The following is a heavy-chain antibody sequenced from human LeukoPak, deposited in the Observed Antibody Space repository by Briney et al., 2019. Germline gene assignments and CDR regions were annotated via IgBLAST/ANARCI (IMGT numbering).Heavy chain of an antibody. CDR3: VRDQDDVLLWFGDLRSGVFDI. Sequence: GGSLRLSCAASGFTFSSYGMSWVRQAPGKGLEWVSAISGSGGSTYYADSVKGRFTISRDNSKNSLYLQMNSLRAEDTAVYYCVRDQDDVLLWFGDLRSGVFDIWGQGTMVTVSS. J-gene: IGHJ3*02. D-gene: IGHD3-10*01. CDR2: ISGSGGST. V-gene: IGHV3-23*01. CDR1: GFTFSSYG.